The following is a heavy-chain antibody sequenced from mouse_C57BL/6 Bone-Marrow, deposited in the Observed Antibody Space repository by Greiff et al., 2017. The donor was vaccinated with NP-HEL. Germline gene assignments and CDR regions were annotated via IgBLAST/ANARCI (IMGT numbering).Heavy chain of an antibody. CDR1: GFTFSSYG. Sequence: EVKLMESGGDLVKPGGSLKLSCAASGFTFSSYGMSWVRQTPYKRLEWVATISSGGSYTYYPDSVKVRFTISRDNAKNTLYLQMSSLKSEDTAMYYCADWFAYWGQGTLVTVSA. J-gene: IGHJ3*01. CDR3: ADWFAY. CDR2: ISSGGSYT. V-gene: IGHV5-6*01.